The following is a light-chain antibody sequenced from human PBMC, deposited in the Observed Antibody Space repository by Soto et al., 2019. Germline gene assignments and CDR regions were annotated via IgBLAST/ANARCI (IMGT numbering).Light chain of an antibody. CDR3: QPRRDWPPRLT. Sequence: EIVLTQSPATLSLSPGERATLSCRASQSVSSYLAWYQQKPGQAPRLLIYDASNRATGIPARFSGSGSGTDFTLTISILEPEDFAVYYCQPRRDWPPRLTFGGGTKVEIK. CDR1: QSVSSY. J-gene: IGKJ4*01. CDR2: DAS. V-gene: IGKV3-11*01.